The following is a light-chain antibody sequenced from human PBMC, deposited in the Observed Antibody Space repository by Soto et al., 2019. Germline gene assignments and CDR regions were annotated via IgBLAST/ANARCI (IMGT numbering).Light chain of an antibody. V-gene: IGKV1-5*01. Sequence: DIQMTQSPSTLSASVGDRVTITCRASQSISSWLAWYQQKPGKAPKLLISDASSLKSGVPSRFSGSGSATEFTLTISSLQPDDFATYCCQQYNSYSRTFGQGTKVEIK. CDR3: QQYNSYSRT. CDR2: DAS. J-gene: IGKJ1*01. CDR1: QSISSW.